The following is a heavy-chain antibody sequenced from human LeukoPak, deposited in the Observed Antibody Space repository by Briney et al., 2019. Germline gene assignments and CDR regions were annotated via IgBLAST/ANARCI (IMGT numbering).Heavy chain of an antibody. D-gene: IGHD2-15*01. J-gene: IGHJ4*02. CDR1: GFTFRNYG. CDR3: AQDLSYIGLDN. V-gene: IGHV3-23*01. CDR2: FSASGST. Sequence: GGSLRLSCAASGFTFRNYGMNWVRQAPGKGLEWVSAFSASGSTYYADSVKGRFTVSRDNSENMLYLQMNSLRAEDTAVYYCAQDLSYIGLDNWGQGTLVTVSS.